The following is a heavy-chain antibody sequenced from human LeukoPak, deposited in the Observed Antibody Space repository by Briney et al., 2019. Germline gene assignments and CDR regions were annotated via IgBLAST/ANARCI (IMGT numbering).Heavy chain of an antibody. CDR3: AREGYSSGWNDY. CDR1: GGSISSHY. CDR2: IYYSGTT. D-gene: IGHD6-19*01. V-gene: IGHV4-59*11. Sequence: SETLSLTCTVSGGSISSHYWSWIRQPPGKGPEWIGYIYYSGTTNYNPSLNSRVNISVDMSKKQFSLKLRSVTAADTAVYYCAREGYSSGWNDYWGQGTLVTVSS. J-gene: IGHJ4*02.